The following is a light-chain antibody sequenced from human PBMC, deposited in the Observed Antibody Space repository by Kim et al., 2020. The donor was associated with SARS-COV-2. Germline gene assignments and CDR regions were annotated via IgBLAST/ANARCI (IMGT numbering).Light chain of an antibody. CDR1: QSVLYSSNNKNY. CDR3: QQYYSIPLT. V-gene: IGKV4-1*01. Sequence: DIVMTQSPDSLAVSLGERATINCKSSQSVLYSSNNKNYLAWYQQKPGQPPKLLIYWASTRESGVPDRFGGSGSGTDFTLTISTLQAEDVAVYYCQQYYSIPLTFGGGTKLEI. CDR2: WAS. J-gene: IGKJ4*01.